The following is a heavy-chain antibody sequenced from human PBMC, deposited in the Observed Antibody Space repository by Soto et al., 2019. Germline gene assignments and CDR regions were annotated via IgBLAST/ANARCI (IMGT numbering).Heavy chain of an antibody. V-gene: IGHV1-2*04. CDR3: ARSVTTHLAADF. D-gene: IGHD4-17*01. J-gene: IGHJ4*02. CDR2: INPNTGAT. CDR1: GYTFTIYY. Sequence: SLKVSCKASGYTFTIYYINWVSQAPGQGLEWMGWINPNTGATNYAQKFQGWVTLTRDTSVTTAYMEVSRLTSGDTAVYFCARSVTTHLAADFWGQGTLVTVSS.